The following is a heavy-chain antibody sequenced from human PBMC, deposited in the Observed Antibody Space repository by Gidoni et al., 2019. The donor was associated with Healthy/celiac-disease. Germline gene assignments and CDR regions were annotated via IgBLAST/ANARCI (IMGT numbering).Heavy chain of an antibody. CDR1: GFTVRSNY. CDR2: IYSGGST. D-gene: IGHD3-22*01. Sequence: EVQLVESGGGLVQPGGSLRLSCSAPGFTVRSNYMSWVRQAPGKGLEWVSVIYSGGSTYYADSVKGRFTISRDNSKNTLYLQRNSLRAEDTAVYYCARVPGLGGSSGYVDYWGQGTLVTVSS. V-gene: IGHV3-66*02. J-gene: IGHJ4*02. CDR3: ARVPGLGGSSGYVDY.